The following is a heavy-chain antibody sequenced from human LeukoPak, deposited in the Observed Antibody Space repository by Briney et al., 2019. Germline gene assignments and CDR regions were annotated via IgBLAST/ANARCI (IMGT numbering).Heavy chain of an antibody. Sequence: PSETLSLICTVSGGSISSYYWSWIRHPPGEGLEWLGYIYYSGSTNYNPSLKSRVTISVDTSKNQFSLNLSAVTAADTAVYYCARHGAGYNGRFDYWGQGNLVTVSS. CDR3: ARHGAGYNGRFDY. V-gene: IGHV4-59*08. J-gene: IGHJ4*02. CDR2: IYYSGST. CDR1: GGSISSYY. D-gene: IGHD5-18*01.